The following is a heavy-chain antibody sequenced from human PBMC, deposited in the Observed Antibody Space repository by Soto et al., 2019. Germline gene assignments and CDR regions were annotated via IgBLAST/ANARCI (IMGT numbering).Heavy chain of an antibody. CDR2: ISSSGSTI. Sequence: TGGSLRLSCAASGFTFSDYYMSWIRQAPGKGLEWVSYISSSGSTIYYADSVKGRFTISRDNAKNSLYLQMNSLRAEDTAVYYCARVRSYVSGSSINWFDPWGQGTLFTVS. D-gene: IGHD3-10*01. CDR3: ARVRSYVSGSSINWFDP. J-gene: IGHJ5*02. CDR1: GFTFSDYY. V-gene: IGHV3-11*01.